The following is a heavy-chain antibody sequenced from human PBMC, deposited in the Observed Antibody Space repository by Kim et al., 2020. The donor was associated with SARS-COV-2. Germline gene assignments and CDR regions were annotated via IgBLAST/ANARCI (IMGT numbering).Heavy chain of an antibody. CDR1: GGSFSGYY. J-gene: IGHJ4*02. D-gene: IGHD1-26*01. Sequence: SETLSLTCAVYGGSFSGYYWSWIRQPPGKGLEWIGEINHSGSTNYNPSLKSRVTISVDTSKNQFSLKLSSVTAADTAVYYCASLGHGSSSFDYWGQGTLVTVSS. CDR2: INHSGST. CDR3: ASLGHGSSSFDY. V-gene: IGHV4-34*01.